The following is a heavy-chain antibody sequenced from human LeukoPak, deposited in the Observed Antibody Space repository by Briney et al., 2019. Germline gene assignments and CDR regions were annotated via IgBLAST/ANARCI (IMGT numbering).Heavy chain of an antibody. CDR1: GYSISSGYY. J-gene: IGHJ6*03. D-gene: IGHD3-10*01. Sequence: SETLSLTCTVSGYSISSGYYWGWIRQPPGKGLEWIGSIYHSGTTYYNSSLKSRVTISVDTSKNQFSLRLSSVTAADTAVYYCARVCDTMVRNHRGTYYYYYMDVWGKGTTVTVSS. V-gene: IGHV4-38-2*02. CDR2: IYHSGTT. CDR3: ARVCDTMVRNHRGTYYYYYMDV.